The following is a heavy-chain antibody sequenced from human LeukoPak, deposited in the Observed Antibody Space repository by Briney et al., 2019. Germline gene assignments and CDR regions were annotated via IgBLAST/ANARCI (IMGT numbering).Heavy chain of an antibody. J-gene: IGHJ5*02. V-gene: IGHV1-2*02. CDR3: ARVPSVARSSPLTNWFDP. CDR1: GYTFTGYY. D-gene: IGHD6-6*01. CDR2: INPNSGGT. Sequence: GASVKVSCKASGYTFTGYYMHWVRQAPGQGLEWMGWINPNSGGTNYAQKFQGRVTMTRDTSISTAYMELSRLRSDDTAVYYCARVPSVARSSPLTNWFDPWGQGTLVTVSS.